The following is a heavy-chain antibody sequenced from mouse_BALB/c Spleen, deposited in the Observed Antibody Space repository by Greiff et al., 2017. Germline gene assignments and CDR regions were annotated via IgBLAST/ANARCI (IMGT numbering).Heavy chain of an antibody. Sequence: EVKLQESGPGLVKPSQSLSLTCTVTGYSITSDYAWNWIRQFPGNKLEWMGYISYSGSTSYNPSLKSRISITRDTSKNQFFLQLNSVTTEDTATYYCASGSYYSYAMDYWGQGTSVTVSS. CDR3: ASGSYYSYAMDY. V-gene: IGHV3-2*02. D-gene: IGHD2-12*01. J-gene: IGHJ4*01. CDR1: GYSITSDYA. CDR2: ISYSGST.